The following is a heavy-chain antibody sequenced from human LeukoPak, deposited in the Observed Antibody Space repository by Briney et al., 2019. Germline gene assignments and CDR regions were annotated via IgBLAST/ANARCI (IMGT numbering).Heavy chain of an antibody. D-gene: IGHD5-24*01. CDR3: AKVQEMGTILPPFHC. CDR2: ISGSGGVT. J-gene: IGHJ4*02. V-gene: IGHV3-23*01. Sequence: PGGSLRLSCAASGFTFSNYAMSWVRQAPGKGLEWVSAISGSGGVTYYADSVKGRFTISRDNSKNTLYLQVNSLRAADTAVYYCAKVQEMGTILPPFHCWGQGTLVTVSS. CDR1: GFTFSNYA.